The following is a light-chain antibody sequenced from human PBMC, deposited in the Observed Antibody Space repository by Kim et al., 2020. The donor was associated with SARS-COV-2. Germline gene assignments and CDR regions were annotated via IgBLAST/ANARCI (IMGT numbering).Light chain of an antibody. CDR3: QQYYASSWT. CDR2: WAS. V-gene: IGKV4-1*01. J-gene: IGKJ1*01. Sequence: ATINYKSSQSVLYSSDNNNYLAWYQQKPGQPPKLLIYWASIRESGVPDRFRGSGSGTEFTLTIGGLQAEDVAVYYCQQYYASSWTFGQGTKVDIK. CDR1: QSVLYSSDNNNY.